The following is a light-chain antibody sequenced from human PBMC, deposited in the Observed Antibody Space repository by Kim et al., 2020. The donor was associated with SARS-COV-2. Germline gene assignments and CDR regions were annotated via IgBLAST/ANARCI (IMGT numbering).Light chain of an antibody. J-gene: IGLJ2*01. Sequence: SYELTQPPSVSVSPGQTASITCSGDKLGDKYACWYQQKPGQSPVLVIYQDSKWPSGIPERFSGSNSGNTATLTISGTQAMDEADYYCQAWDSSNVVFGGG. CDR1: KLGDKY. CDR3: QAWDSSNVV. CDR2: QDS. V-gene: IGLV3-1*01.